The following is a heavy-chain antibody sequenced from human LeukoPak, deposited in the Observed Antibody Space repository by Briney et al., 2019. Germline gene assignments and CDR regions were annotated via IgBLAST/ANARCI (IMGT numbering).Heavy chain of an antibody. D-gene: IGHD6-13*01. CDR2: ISGDSEYI. V-gene: IGHV3-23*01. Sequence: EGSLRLSCAASGFSLSHSAMSWVRQAPGKGLEWVSSISGDSEYIYYANPVKGRFTISRDLSKNTLYLQLNSLRAEDTAVYYCAVQRTLWQQVLDHWGQGTLVTVSS. CDR3: AVQRTLWQQVLDH. J-gene: IGHJ4*02. CDR1: GFSLSHSA.